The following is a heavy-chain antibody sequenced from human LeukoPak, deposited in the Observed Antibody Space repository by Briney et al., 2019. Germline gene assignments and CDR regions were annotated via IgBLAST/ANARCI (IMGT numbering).Heavy chain of an antibody. V-gene: IGHV4-30-4*07. J-gene: IGHJ4*02. D-gene: IGHD4-11*01. Sequence: SETLSLTCAVSGDSISSGDYYWSWIRQPAGKGLEWIGRISSSGSSYYNPSLKSRVTISVDTSKNQFSLKLSSVTAADTAMYYCARWPRYYSNYVSNDYWGQGTLVTVSS. CDR3: ARWPRYYSNYVSNDY. CDR1: GDSISSGDYY. CDR2: ISSSGSS.